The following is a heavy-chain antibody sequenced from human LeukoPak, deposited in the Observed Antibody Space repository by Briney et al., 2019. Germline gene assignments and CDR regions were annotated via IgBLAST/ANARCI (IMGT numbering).Heavy chain of an antibody. Sequence: GGSLRLSCAASGFTFSSYGMHWVRRAPGKGLEWVAVISYDGSNKYYADSVKGRFTISRDNSKSTLYLQMNSLRVEDTAVYYCAGTGDILTDYQYYFDYWGQGTLVTVSS. CDR2: ISYDGSNK. D-gene: IGHD3-9*01. CDR1: GFTFSSYG. J-gene: IGHJ4*02. V-gene: IGHV3-30*03. CDR3: AGTGDILTDYQYYFDY.